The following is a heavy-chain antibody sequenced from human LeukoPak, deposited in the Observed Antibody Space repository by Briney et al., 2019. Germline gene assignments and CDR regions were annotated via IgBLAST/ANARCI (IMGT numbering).Heavy chain of an antibody. V-gene: IGHV5-51*01. Sequence: GESLKISCXGSGYSFTSYWIGWVRQMTGKGLEWMRIIYPGDSDTRYSPSFQGQVTISADKSISTAYLQWSSLKASDTAMYYCARLRRGTIFGVVPYFDYWGQGTLVTVSS. CDR2: IYPGDSDT. D-gene: IGHD3-3*01. CDR3: ARLRRGTIFGVVPYFDY. CDR1: GYSFTSYW. J-gene: IGHJ4*02.